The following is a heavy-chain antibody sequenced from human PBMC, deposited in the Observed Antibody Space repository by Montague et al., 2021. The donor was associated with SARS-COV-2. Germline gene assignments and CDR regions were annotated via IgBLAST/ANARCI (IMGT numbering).Heavy chain of an antibody. D-gene: IGHD3-22*01. V-gene: IGHV4-34*01. J-gene: IGHJ4*02. Sequence: SETRSLTCAVYDGSFSDYSWTWIRQPPGKGLEWIGEINHRGSTNYNPSLKSRVTISVDTSKNQFSLKMTSVTAADTAVYYCVRGRQHINMVVAVVTGGEYYFDFWGQGTLVAVSS. CDR3: VRGRQHINMVVAVVTGGEYYFDF. CDR1: DGSFSDYS. CDR2: INHRGST.